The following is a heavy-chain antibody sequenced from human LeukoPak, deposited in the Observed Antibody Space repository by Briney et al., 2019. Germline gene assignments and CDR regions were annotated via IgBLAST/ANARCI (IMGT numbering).Heavy chain of an antibody. J-gene: IGHJ4*02. CDR3: ARGHLYYDSSAPGGFDY. CDR2: INPSGGST. D-gene: IGHD3-22*01. V-gene: IGHV1-46*01. CDR1: GYTFTSNY. Sequence: GASVKVSCKAFGYTFTSNYMHWVRQAPGQGPEWMGIINPSGGSTSYAQKFQGRVTMTRDTSTSTVYMELSSLRSEDTAVYYCARGHLYYDSSAPGGFDYWGQGTLVTVSS.